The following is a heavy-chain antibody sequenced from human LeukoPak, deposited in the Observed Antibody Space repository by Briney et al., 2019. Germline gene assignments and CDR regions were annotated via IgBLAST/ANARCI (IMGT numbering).Heavy chain of an antibody. Sequence: ASVKVSCKVSGYTLTELSMHWVRPAPGKGLEWMGGFDPEDGETIYAQKFQGRVTMTEDTSTDTAYMELSSLRSEDTAVYYCATGDSSSYDRDYWGQGTLVTVSS. D-gene: IGHD6-13*01. CDR3: ATGDSSSYDRDY. CDR1: GYTLTELS. V-gene: IGHV1-24*01. CDR2: FDPEDGET. J-gene: IGHJ4*02.